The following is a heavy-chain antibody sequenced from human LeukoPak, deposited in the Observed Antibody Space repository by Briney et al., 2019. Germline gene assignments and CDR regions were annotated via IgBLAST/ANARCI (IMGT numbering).Heavy chain of an antibody. CDR2: ISNDGSNT. CDR3: ARDYYAGYKSGWYQINY. Sequence: GGSLRLSCAVSGFTLSGYAMHWVRQAPGKGLEWVAVISNDGSNTNCADSVKGRFTISRDKSKNTLYLQMNSLRAEDTAVYYCARDYYAGYKSGWYQINYWGQGTLVTVSS. D-gene: IGHD6-19*01. V-gene: IGHV3-30*04. CDR1: GFTLSGYA. J-gene: IGHJ4*02.